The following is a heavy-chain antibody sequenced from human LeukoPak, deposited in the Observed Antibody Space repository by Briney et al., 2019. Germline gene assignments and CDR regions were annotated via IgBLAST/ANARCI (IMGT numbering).Heavy chain of an antibody. CDR3: ASGGFSAGELGYCSAGSCIDC. J-gene: IGHJ4*01. CDR2: IYPGDSDT. V-gene: IGHV5-51*01. D-gene: IGHD2-15*01. CDR1: GYSFTSYW. Sequence: GESLKISCKGSGYSFTSYWIGWVRQMPGKGLEWMGIIYPGDSDTRYSPSFQGQVTISADKSISTAYLQWSSLKASDTAMYYCASGGFSAGELGYCSAGSCIDCWGQGSLVTVSS.